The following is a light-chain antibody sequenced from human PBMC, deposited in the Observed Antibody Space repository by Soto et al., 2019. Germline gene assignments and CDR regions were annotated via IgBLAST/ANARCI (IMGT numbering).Light chain of an antibody. V-gene: IGKV3D-15*01. CDR1: QSVGGY. Sequence: IALTQSPDTLYLSPGERATLSCRASQSVGGYLAWYQQKPGQAPRLLIYDASNRATGIPARFSGSGSGTEFTLTISSLQSEDFAVYYCQQYNNWRTFGQGTKVDI. CDR3: QQYNNWRT. CDR2: DAS. J-gene: IGKJ1*01.